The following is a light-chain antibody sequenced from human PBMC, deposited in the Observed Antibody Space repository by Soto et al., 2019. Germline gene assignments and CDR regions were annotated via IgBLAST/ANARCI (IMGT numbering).Light chain of an antibody. CDR1: SSDVGGYNY. V-gene: IGLV2-11*01. Sequence: QSALTQPRSVSGSPGQSVTIFCTGTSSDVGGYNYVSWYQQHPGKAPKLMIYDVTKRPSGVPDRFSGSKSGNTASLTISGLQAEDEADYYCCSFSGRPYVFGSGTKVTVL. CDR2: DVT. CDR3: CSFSGRPYV. J-gene: IGLJ1*01.